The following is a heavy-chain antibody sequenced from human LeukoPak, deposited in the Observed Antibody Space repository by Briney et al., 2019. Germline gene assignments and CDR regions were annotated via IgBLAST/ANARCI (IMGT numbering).Heavy chain of an antibody. D-gene: IGHD3-22*01. CDR2: IWYDGSNK. CDR3: ASLYYYDSSALSGPFDY. Sequence: GRSLRLSCAASGFTFSSYGMHWVRQAPGKGLEWVAVIWYDGSNKYYADSVKGRFTISRDNSKNTLYLQMNSLRAEDTAVYYCASLYYYDSSALSGPFDYWGQGTLVTVSS. CDR1: GFTFSSYG. V-gene: IGHV3-33*01. J-gene: IGHJ4*02.